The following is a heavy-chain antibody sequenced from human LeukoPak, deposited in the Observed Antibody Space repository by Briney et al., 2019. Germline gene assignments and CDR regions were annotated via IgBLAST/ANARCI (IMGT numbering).Heavy chain of an antibody. V-gene: IGHV3-48*02. Sequence: PGGSLRLPCATSGFSFTDYPMNWVRQAPGKGLEWISNIRTTAEGAKYAYYADSVKGRVTISRDDGKNTLYLYMNSLRDDDTAVYYCATDRRYAFDYWGQGILVTVSS. CDR2: IRTTAEGAKYA. J-gene: IGHJ4*02. D-gene: IGHD3-9*01. CDR1: GFSFTDYP. CDR3: ATDRRYAFDY.